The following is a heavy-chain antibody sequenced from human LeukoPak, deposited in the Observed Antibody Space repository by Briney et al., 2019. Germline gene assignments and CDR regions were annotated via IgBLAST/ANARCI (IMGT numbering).Heavy chain of an antibody. CDR1: GFTFGSYA. D-gene: IGHD3-22*01. J-gene: IGHJ4*02. CDR2: ISPNADRT. CDR3: AIMHGYYDGSGYWVQ. Sequence: GGSLRLSCAASGFTFGSYAMSWVRQAPGKGLEWVSFISPNADRTSKADSVEGRFTISRDNPSNTLYLQMNSLRDDDTAVYYCAIMHGYYDGSGYWVQWGQGTLVTVSS. V-gene: IGHV3-23*01.